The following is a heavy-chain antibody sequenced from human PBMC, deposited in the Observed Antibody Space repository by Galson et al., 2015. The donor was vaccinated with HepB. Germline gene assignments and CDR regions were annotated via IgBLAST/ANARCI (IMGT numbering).Heavy chain of an antibody. V-gene: IGHV2-26*01. J-gene: IGHJ4*02. CDR3: ARTLPAADYDFWSGAYYFDY. CDR1: GFSLSNARMG. Sequence: PALVKPTQTLTLTCTVSGFSLSNARMGVSWIRQPPGKALEWLGHIFLNDEKSYSTSLKSRLTISQDTSKSQVVLTMTNMDPVDTATYYCARTLPAADYDFWSGAYYFDYWGQGTLVTVSS. D-gene: IGHD3-3*01. CDR2: IFLNDEK.